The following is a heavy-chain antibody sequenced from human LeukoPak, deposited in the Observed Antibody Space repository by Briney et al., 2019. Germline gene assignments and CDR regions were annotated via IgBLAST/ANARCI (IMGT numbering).Heavy chain of an antibody. CDR2: ISAYNGNT. J-gene: IGHJ4*02. D-gene: IGHD3-10*01. V-gene: IGHV1-18*01. Sequence: ASLKVSCKASGYTFTSYGISSVRQAPGQRLEWMGWISAYNGNTNYAQKLQGRVTMTTDTATSTAYMELRSLRSDDTAVYYCARDDKVRGVPFDYWGQGTLVTVSS. CDR1: GYTFTSYG. CDR3: ARDDKVRGVPFDY.